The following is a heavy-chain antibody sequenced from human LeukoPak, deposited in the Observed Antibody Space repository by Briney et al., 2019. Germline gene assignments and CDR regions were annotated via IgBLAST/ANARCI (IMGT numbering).Heavy chain of an antibody. CDR3: AKDWYYYDSSGYNDAFDI. CDR2: INNDGSNT. D-gene: IGHD3-22*01. V-gene: IGHV3-74*01. CDR1: GFTCSSYW. J-gene: IGHJ3*02. Sequence: GGSLRLSCVASGFTCSSYWRHWVRQAPAKGLVWVSRINNDGSNTRYADSVQGRFTISRDNSKNTLYLQMNSLRAEDTAVYYCAKDWYYYDSSGYNDAFDIWGQGTMVTVSS.